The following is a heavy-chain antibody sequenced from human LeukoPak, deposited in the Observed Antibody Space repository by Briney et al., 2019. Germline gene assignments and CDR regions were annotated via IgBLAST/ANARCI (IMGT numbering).Heavy chain of an antibody. V-gene: IGHV1-8*03. CDR2: MNPNSGNT. Sequence: ASVKVSFTAFGYPFTSYDINWVGQATGQGREWMGWMNPNSGNTGYAQKFQGRGTITRNTSISTAYMELSSLRSEDTAVYYCARGRRGWVYDYWGQGTLVTVSS. CDR1: GYPFTSYD. CDR3: ARGRRGWVYDY. D-gene: IGHD1-14*01. J-gene: IGHJ4*02.